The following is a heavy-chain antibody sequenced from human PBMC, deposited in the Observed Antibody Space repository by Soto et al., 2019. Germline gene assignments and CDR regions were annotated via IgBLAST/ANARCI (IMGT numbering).Heavy chain of an antibody. Sequence: PSETLSLTCTVSGGSISSGDYYWSWIRQPPGKGLEWIASAYYGGRTYYNPSLRRRVSISVDTSTSQFSLKLNSVTAADTAVYYCATAPETFDPAGYHVNWFDPWGQGTLVTVSS. D-gene: IGHD2-2*01. V-gene: IGHV4-39*01. J-gene: IGHJ5*02. CDR3: ATAPETFDPAGYHVNWFDP. CDR1: GGSISSGDYY. CDR2: AYYGGRT.